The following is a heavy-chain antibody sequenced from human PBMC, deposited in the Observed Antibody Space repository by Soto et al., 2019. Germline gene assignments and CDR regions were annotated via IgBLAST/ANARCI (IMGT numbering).Heavy chain of an antibody. CDR1: GFTFSSFG. CDR2: ISYDGSTK. Sequence: QSGGSLRLSCAASGFTFSSFGMHWVRQAPGKGLEWVAVISYDGSTKFYTDSVKGRLTIARDNSKNILYLQVNSLTIEDTAVFYCARSTSSTLNYYYGMDVWGQGTTVTVSS. V-gene: IGHV3-30*03. CDR3: ARSTSSTLNYYYGMDV. D-gene: IGHD6-6*01. J-gene: IGHJ6*02.